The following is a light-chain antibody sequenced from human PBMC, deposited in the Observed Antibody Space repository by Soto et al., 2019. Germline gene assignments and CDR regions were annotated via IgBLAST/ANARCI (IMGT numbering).Light chain of an antibody. CDR3: AAWDDSLSGLYV. CDR1: SSNIGSNY. CDR2: SNN. V-gene: IGLV1-47*02. J-gene: IGLJ1*01. Sequence: QSVLTQPPSASGTPGQRVTISCSGSSSNIGSNYVYWYQQLPGTAPKLLIYSNNQRPSGVPDRFSGSKSGTSASLAISGRRSEDEADYYCAAWDDSLSGLYVFGTGTKVTVL.